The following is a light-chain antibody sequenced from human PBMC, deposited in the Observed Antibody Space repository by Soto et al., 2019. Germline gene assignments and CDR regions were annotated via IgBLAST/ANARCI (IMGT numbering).Light chain of an antibody. V-gene: IGLV2-14*01. CDR1: SNDVGGYNY. Sequence: QSALTQPASVSGSPGQSITISCTGTSNDVGGYNYVSWYQQHPGKAPKLMIYEVTNRPSGVSNRFSASKSGNTASLTISGLPADDEADYYCSSFASGSTLVLFGGGTKLTVL. CDR2: EVT. CDR3: SSFASGSTLVL. J-gene: IGLJ2*01.